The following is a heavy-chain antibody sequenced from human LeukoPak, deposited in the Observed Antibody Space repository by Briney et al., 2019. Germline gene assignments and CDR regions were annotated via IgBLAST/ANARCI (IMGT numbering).Heavy chain of an antibody. J-gene: IGHJ4*02. CDR2: IRYDGSNK. Sequence: PGGSLRLSCAASGFTFSSYGMHWVRQAPGKGLEWVAFIRYDGSNKYYADSVKSRFTISRDNSKNTLYLQMNSLRAEDTAVYYCAKMDEYCSSTSCYIWGQGTLVTVSS. D-gene: IGHD2-2*02. CDR3: AKMDEYCSSTSCYI. V-gene: IGHV3-30*02. CDR1: GFTFSSYG.